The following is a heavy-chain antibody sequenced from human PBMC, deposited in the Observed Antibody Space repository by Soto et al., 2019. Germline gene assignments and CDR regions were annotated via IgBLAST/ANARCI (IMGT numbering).Heavy chain of an antibody. CDR2: ISYDGSNK. CDR1: GFTFSSYG. V-gene: IGHV3-30*18. D-gene: IGHD7-27*01. Sequence: SLRLSCVASGFTFSSYGMHWVRQAPGKGLEWVALISYDGSNKNYADSVKGRFTISRDNSKNTLYLQMNSLRAEDTAVYYCAKEELGIFDYWGQGTLVTVSS. J-gene: IGHJ4*02. CDR3: AKEELGIFDY.